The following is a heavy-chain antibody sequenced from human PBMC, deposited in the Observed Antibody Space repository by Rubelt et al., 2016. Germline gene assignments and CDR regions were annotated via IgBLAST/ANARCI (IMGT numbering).Heavy chain of an antibody. CDR2: INHSGST. J-gene: IGHJ3*02. V-gene: IGHV4-34*01. CDR3: ARSCIGGACYVPGAFDI. Sequence: QVQLQQWGAGLLKPSETLSLTRAVYGGSFSGYYWSWIRQAPGKGLEWIGEINHSGSTNYNPSLKSRVAISVDTSKNQFSLKLTSVTAADTAVYYCARSCIGGACYVPGAFDIWGRGTMVTVSS. CDR1: GGSFSGYY. D-gene: IGHD2-15*01.